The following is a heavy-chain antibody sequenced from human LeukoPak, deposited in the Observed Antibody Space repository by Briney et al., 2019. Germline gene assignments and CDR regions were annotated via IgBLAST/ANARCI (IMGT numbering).Heavy chain of an antibody. CDR1: GFTFSNYG. Sequence: GGSLRLSCIASGFTFSNYGMHWVLQAPGKGLEWVAVISSDGSNKYYADSVKGRFTISRDNSKNTLYLQMNSLRAEDTAVYYCARGAGYNYPYYFDYWGQGTLVTVSS. CDR3: ARGAGYNYPYYFDY. CDR2: ISSDGSNK. V-gene: IGHV3-30*03. J-gene: IGHJ4*02. D-gene: IGHD5-24*01.